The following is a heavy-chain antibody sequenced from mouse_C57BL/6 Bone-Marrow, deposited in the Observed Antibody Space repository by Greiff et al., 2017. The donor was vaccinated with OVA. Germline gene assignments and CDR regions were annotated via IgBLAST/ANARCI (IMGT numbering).Heavy chain of an antibody. D-gene: IGHD1-1*01. Sequence: VKLVESGAELVRPGTSVKMSCKASGYTFTNYWIGWAKQRPGHGLEWIGDIYPGGGYTNYNEKFKGKATLTADKSSSTAYMQFSSLTSEDSAIYYCARRYGSSYGAMDYWGQGTSVTVSS. V-gene: IGHV1-63*01. CDR1: GYTFTNYW. CDR2: IYPGGGYT. J-gene: IGHJ4*01. CDR3: ARRYGSSYGAMDY.